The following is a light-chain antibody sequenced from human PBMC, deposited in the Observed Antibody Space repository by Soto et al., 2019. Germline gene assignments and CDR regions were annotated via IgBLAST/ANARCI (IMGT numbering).Light chain of an antibody. CDR3: QQRSSWPRGP. Sequence: EVVLVHSGVSLSLSPGERATLSCRASQSFRGLLAWYQQKPGQAPRLLISDASDRATGIPARFSGSGSGTDFTLTISSLEPEDSAVYYWQQRSSWPRGPVGQGTKVDI. J-gene: IGKJ1*01. V-gene: IGKV3-11*01. CDR1: QSFRGL. CDR2: DAS.